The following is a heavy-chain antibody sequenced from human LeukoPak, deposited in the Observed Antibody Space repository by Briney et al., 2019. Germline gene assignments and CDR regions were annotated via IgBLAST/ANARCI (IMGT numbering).Heavy chain of an antibody. J-gene: IGHJ4*02. Sequence: PSETLSLTCTVSGYSISSGYYWGWIRQPPGKGLEWIGSIYHSGSTYYNPSLKSRVTISVDTSKNQFSLKLSSVTAADTAVYYCARGSRMRLLWFGEATYYFDYWGQGTLVTVSS. CDR3: ARGSRMRLLWFGEATYYFDY. CDR2: IYHSGST. CDR1: GYSISSGYY. V-gene: IGHV4-38-2*02. D-gene: IGHD3-10*01.